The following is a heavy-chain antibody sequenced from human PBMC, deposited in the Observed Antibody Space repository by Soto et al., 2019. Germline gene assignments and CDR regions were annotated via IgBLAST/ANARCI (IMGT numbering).Heavy chain of an antibody. Sequence: SETLSLTCTVSGGSIDSGDYYWSWIRQPPGKGLEWIGYVYYSGTTNYNPFLKSRVTLSLDKSKNQFSLKMNSVTAADTAVYYCARHATIVVVAAYNWFDPWGQGTLVTVSS. D-gene: IGHD2-15*01. CDR2: VYYSGTT. V-gene: IGHV4-61*08. CDR3: ARHATIVVVAAYNWFDP. CDR1: GGSIDSGDYY. J-gene: IGHJ5*02.